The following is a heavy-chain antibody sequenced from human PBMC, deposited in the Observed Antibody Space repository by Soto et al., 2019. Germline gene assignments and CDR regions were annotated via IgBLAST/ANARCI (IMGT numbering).Heavy chain of an antibody. CDR3: TTDLSPQIYSSGYPYFDY. J-gene: IGHJ4*02. Sequence: GGSLRLSCAASGFTFSNAWMNWVRQAPGKGQEWVGRIKSKTDGGTTDYAAPVKGRFTISRDDSKNTLYLQMNSLKTEDTAVYYCTTDLSPQIYSSGYPYFDYWGQGTLVTVSS. CDR2: IKSKTDGGTT. D-gene: IGHD3-22*01. CDR1: GFTFSNAW. V-gene: IGHV3-15*07.